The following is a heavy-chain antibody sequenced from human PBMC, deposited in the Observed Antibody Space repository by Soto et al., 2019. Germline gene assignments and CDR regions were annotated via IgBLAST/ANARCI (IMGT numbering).Heavy chain of an antibody. J-gene: IGHJ4*02. V-gene: IGHV3-30*18. CDR3: AKGLSNTYEYDTSGPDDY. Sequence: GGSLRLSCVVSGFTFRSYAMHWVRQAPGKGLEWVALISFHGSNKYYADSVKGRFTISRDNSKNTVDLQMNSLRVEDSAVYYCAKGLSNTYEYDTSGPDDYWGQGTLVT. CDR2: ISFHGSNK. D-gene: IGHD3-22*01. CDR1: GFTFRSYA.